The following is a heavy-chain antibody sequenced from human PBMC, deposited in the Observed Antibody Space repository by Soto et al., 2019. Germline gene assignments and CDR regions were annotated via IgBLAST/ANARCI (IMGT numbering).Heavy chain of an antibody. CDR2: ISGSGGST. CDR3: AKAHRGLAVAGTLDY. D-gene: IGHD6-19*01. V-gene: IGHV3-23*01. CDR1: GFTFSSYA. Sequence: GGSLRLSCAASGFTFSSYAMSWVRQAPGKGLEWVSAISGSGGSTYYADSVKGRFTISRDNSENTLYLQMNSLRAEDTAVYYCAKAHRGLAVAGTLDYWGQGTLVTVSS. J-gene: IGHJ4*02.